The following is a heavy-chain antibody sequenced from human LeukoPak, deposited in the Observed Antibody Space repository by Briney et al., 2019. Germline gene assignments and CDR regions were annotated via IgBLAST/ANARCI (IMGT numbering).Heavy chain of an antibody. CDR2: TYYRSKWYN. D-gene: IGHD6-13*01. V-gene: IGHV6-1*01. Sequence: SQTLSLTCAISGDSVSSNSAAWNWIRQSPSRGLEWLGRTYYRSKWYNDYAVSVKSRITINPDTSKNQFSLQLNSVTPEDTAVYYCARGSTGGVIAAATNWFDPWGQGTLVTVSS. CDR1: GDSVSSNSAA. CDR3: ARGSTGGVIAAATNWFDP. J-gene: IGHJ5*02.